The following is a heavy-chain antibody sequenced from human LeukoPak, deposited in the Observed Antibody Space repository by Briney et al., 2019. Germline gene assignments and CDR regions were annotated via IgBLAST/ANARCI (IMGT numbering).Heavy chain of an antibody. V-gene: IGHV3-30*18. CDR2: ISYDGSNK. CDR3: AKDQIVGALYYFDY. D-gene: IGHD1-26*01. Sequence: GGSLRLSCAASGFTFSSYGMHWVRQAPGKGLEWVAVISYDGSNKYYADSVKGRFTISRDNSKNTLYLHMNTLRAEDTAVYHCAKDQIVGALYYFDYWGQGTLVTVSS. J-gene: IGHJ4*02. CDR1: GFTFSSYG.